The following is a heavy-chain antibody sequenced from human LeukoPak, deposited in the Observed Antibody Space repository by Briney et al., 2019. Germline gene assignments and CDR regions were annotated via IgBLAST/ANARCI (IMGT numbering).Heavy chain of an antibody. Sequence: PGGSLRLSCAASGFTFSSYAMSWVRQAPGKGLEWVSAISGSGGSTYYADSVKGRFTISRDNSKNTLYLQMNSLRAEDTAVYYCAKDRPSRIVVVPAANPDAFDIWGQGTMVTVSS. CDR2: ISGSGGST. D-gene: IGHD2-2*01. V-gene: IGHV3-23*01. CDR1: GFTFSSYA. J-gene: IGHJ3*02. CDR3: AKDRPSRIVVVPAANPDAFDI.